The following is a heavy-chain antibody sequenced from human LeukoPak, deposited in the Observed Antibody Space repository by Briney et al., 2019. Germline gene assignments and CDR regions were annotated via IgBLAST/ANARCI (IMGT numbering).Heavy chain of an antibody. D-gene: IGHD6-19*01. J-gene: IGHJ6*03. CDR2: IFYDGSIQ. Sequence: PGGSLRLSCAVSGFTFSSYAMHWVRQAPGKGLEWVAVIFYDGSIQYYADSVKGRFTISRDNAKNSLYLQMNSLRAEDTAVYYCARYGAGPYYYYMDVWGKGTTVTISS. CDR1: GFTFSSYA. CDR3: ARYGAGPYYYYMDV. V-gene: IGHV3-30*04.